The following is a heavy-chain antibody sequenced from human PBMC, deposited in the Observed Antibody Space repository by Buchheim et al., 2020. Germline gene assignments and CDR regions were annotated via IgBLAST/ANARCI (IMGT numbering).Heavy chain of an antibody. CDR1: GFTFSSYA. J-gene: IGHJ4*02. V-gene: IGHV3-33*08. Sequence: QVQLVESGGGVVQPGRSLRLSCAASGFTFSSYAMHWVRQAPGKGLEWVAVIWYDGSNKYYADSVKGRFTISRDNSKNTLYLQMNSLRAEDTAVYYCARDADYGAKGGLDYWGQGTL. CDR3: ARDADYGAKGGLDY. CDR2: IWYDGSNK. D-gene: IGHD4-17*01.